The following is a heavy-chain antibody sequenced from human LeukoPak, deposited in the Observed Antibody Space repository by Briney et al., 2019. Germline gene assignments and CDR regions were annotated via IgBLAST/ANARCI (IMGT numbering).Heavy chain of an antibody. V-gene: IGHV4-34*01. J-gene: IGHJ5*02. CDR1: GGSFSGYY. CDR2: INHSGST. D-gene: IGHD6-13*01. Sequence: SETLSLTCAVYGGSFSGYYWSWIRQPPGKGLEWIGEINHSGSTNYNPSLKSRVTISVDTSKNQFPLKLSSVTAADTAVYYCARAGQQLVRRWFDPWGQGTLVTVSS. CDR3: ARAGQQLVRRWFDP.